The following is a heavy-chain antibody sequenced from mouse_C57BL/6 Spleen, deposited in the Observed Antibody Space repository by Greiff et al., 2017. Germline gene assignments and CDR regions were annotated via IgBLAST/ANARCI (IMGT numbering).Heavy chain of an antibody. D-gene: IGHD1-1*01. CDR2: ISYDGSN. Sequence: DVHLVESGPGLVKPSQSLSLTCSVTGYSITSGYYWNWIRQFPGNKLEWMGYISYDGSNNYNPSLKNLISITRDTSKNQFFLKLNSVTTEDTATYYCARDRPSITTEGFEVWGTGTTVTVSS. CDR1: GYSITSGYY. V-gene: IGHV3-6*01. CDR3: ARDRPSITTEGFEV. J-gene: IGHJ1*03.